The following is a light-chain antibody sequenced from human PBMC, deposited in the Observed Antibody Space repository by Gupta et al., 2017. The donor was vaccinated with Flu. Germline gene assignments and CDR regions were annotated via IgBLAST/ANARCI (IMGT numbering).Light chain of an antibody. CDR3: MQGTHWPPWT. V-gene: IGKV2-30*01. CDR1: QSLLYTCENTY. Sequence: TSSQSLLYTCENTYLNGVHQRPGESPRRLIYKVSTRDYEVPARFSGSGSGTDVTLKISSVVPEDVGVYYCMQGTHWPPWTFGQGTNLEIK. CDR2: KVS. J-gene: IGKJ1*01.